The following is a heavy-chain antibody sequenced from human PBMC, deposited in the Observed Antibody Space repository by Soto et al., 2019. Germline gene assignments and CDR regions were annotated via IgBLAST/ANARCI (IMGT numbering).Heavy chain of an antibody. J-gene: IGHJ5*02. D-gene: IGHD5-18*01. CDR2: ISGSGDST. V-gene: IGHV3-23*01. CDR1: GFTFSSYA. Sequence: WGSLRLACQSSGFTFSSYASSCCLQAPGKGLEWVSGISGSGDSTYYADSVKGRFTISRDNSKNTLFLQMNSLRAEDTAVYYCAMGYSYDHFDPWGQGTLVTVPS. CDR3: AMGYSYDHFDP.